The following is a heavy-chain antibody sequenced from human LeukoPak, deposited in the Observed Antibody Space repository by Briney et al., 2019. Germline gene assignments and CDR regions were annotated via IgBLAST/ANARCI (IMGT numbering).Heavy chain of an antibody. V-gene: IGHV6-1*01. CDR1: GDSVSNKDAA. J-gene: IGHJ4*02. CDR3: ARQSLGYVDY. CDR2: TYYRSKWSN. D-gene: IGHD2-15*01. Sequence: SQTLSLTCAISGDSVSNKDAAWNWIRQSPSRGLEWLGRTYYRSKWSNDYAVSVKSRLTINPDTSKNQFSLQLRSVTPDDTAVYYCARQSLGYVDYWGQGSRVTVSS.